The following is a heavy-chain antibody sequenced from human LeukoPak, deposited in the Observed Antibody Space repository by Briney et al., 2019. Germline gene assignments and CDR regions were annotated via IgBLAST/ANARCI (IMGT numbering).Heavy chain of an antibody. Sequence: GGSLRLSCAASGFTFSTYEMTWVRQSPGKGLEWVSYISSSGSTIYYADSVKGRFTISRDNARNSLYLQMNSLRAEDTAVYYCARYRSVVVAAFNWFDPWGQGTLVTVSS. J-gene: IGHJ5*02. CDR1: GFTFSTYE. CDR3: ARYRSVVVAAFNWFDP. CDR2: ISSSGSTI. D-gene: IGHD2-15*01. V-gene: IGHV3-48*03.